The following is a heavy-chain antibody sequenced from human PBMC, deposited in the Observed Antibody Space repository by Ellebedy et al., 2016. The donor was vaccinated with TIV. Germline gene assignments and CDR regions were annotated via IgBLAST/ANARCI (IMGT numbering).Heavy chain of an antibody. CDR2: IKEDGSEK. Sequence: GESLKISCAASGFTFSSYAMSWVRQAPGKGLQWVANIKEDGSEKYYVDSVKGRFTISRDNAKNSLYLQMNSLRAEDTAVYYCARQGYHNDFDIWGQGTMVTVSS. CDR3: ARQGYHNDFDI. CDR1: GFTFSSYA. D-gene: IGHD3-16*02. V-gene: IGHV3-7*03. J-gene: IGHJ3*02.